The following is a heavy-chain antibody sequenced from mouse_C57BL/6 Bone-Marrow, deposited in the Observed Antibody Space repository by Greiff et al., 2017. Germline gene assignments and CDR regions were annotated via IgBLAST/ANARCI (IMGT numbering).Heavy chain of an antibody. D-gene: IGHD1-1*01. CDR3: ARRDYYGSGFAY. CDR2: ISSGGSYT. CDR1: GFTFSSYG. V-gene: IGHV5-6*02. J-gene: IGHJ3*01. Sequence: DVKLQESGGDLVKPGGSLKLSCAASGFTFSSYGMSWVRQTPDKRLEWVATISSGGSYTYYPDSVKGRFTISRDNAKNTLYLQMSSLKSEDTAMYYCARRDYYGSGFAYWGQGTLVTVSA.